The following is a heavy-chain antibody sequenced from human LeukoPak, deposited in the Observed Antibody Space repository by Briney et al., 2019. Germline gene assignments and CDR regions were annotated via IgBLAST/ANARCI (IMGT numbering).Heavy chain of an antibody. CDR2: IRYDGSNK. D-gene: IGHD2-21*02. Sequence: GGSLRLSCAASGFTFSTSGMHWVRQTPGKGLEWVTFIRYDGSNKYYAGSVKGRFTISRDNAKNSLYLQMNSLRAEDTAVYYCARGPTAVANFDYWGKGTLVTVSS. J-gene: IGHJ4*02. V-gene: IGHV3-30*02. CDR1: GFTFSTSG. CDR3: ARGPTAVANFDY.